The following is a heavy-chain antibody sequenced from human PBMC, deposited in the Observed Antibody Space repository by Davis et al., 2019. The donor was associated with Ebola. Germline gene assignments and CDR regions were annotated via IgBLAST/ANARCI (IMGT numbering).Heavy chain of an antibody. CDR1: GFTFSSYA. CDR3: ARALYTWFDP. CDR2: ISTGGGVT. Sequence: GESLKISCAASGFTFSSYAMSWVRQAPGKGLEWVSGISTGGGVTIYADSVKGRFTISRDNAKNSLYLQMNSLRAEDTAVYYCARALYTWFDPWGQGTLVTVSS. D-gene: IGHD1-14*01. J-gene: IGHJ5*02. V-gene: IGHV3-23*01.